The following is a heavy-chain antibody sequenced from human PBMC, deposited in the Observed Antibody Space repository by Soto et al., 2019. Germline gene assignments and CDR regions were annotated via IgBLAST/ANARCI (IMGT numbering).Heavy chain of an antibody. CDR2: IYYSGST. J-gene: IGHJ6*02. Sequence: PSETLSLTCTVSGGSISSGDYYWSWIRQPPGKGLERIGYIYYSGSTYYNPSLKSRVTISVDTSKNQFSLKLSSVTAADTAVYYCARAEMDYGGNSRNYYYYGMDVWGQGTTVTVSS. CDR3: ARAEMDYGGNSRNYYYYGMDV. V-gene: IGHV4-30-4*01. CDR1: GGSISSGDYY. D-gene: IGHD4-17*01.